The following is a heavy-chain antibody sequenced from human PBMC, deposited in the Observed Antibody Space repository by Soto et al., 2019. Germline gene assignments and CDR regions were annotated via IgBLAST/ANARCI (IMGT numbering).Heavy chain of an antibody. Sequence: QLQLQESGPGLVKPSETLSLTCTVSGGSISSSSYYWGWIRQPPGKGLEWIGSIYYSGSTYYNPSLKSRVTISVDTSKNQFSLKLSSVTAADTAVYYCARLVSVWSGYYIDYWGQGTLVTVSS. CDR3: ARLVSVWSGYYIDY. CDR2: IYYSGST. CDR1: GGSISSSSYY. V-gene: IGHV4-39*01. J-gene: IGHJ4*02. D-gene: IGHD3-3*01.